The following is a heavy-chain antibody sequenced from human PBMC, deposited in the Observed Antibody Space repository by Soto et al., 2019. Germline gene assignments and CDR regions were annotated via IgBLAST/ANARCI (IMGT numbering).Heavy chain of an antibody. Sequence: GGSLRLSCVGSGFTFISHSFYWGRQAPGKGLEWISYISSSSDTIYYADSVKGRFIISRDNVKNSVFLQMNSLRDEDSATYYCASHLGSYDVDYWGQGTLVTVSS. CDR2: ISSSSDTI. CDR1: GFTFISHS. V-gene: IGHV3-48*02. D-gene: IGHD3-10*01. J-gene: IGHJ4*02. CDR3: ASHLGSYDVDY.